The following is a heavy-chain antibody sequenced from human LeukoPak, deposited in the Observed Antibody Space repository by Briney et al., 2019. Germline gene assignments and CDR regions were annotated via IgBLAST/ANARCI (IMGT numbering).Heavy chain of an antibody. V-gene: IGHV3-21*01. CDR1: GFTFSSYS. J-gene: IGHJ4*02. CDR2: ISTSSSYI. D-gene: IGHD3-3*01. Sequence: GGSMRLSCAASGFTFSSYSMNWVRQAPGKGLEWVSSISTSSSYIYYADSLKGRFTISRDNAKNSLYLQMNSLRAEDTAVYYCAIQAGSGYNPIYWGQGTLVTVSS. CDR3: AIQAGSGYNPIY.